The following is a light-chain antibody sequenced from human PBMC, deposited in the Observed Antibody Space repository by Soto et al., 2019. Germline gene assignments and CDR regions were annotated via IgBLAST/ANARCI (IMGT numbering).Light chain of an antibody. CDR1: QSVSSY. V-gene: IGKV3-11*01. J-gene: IGKJ5*01. Sequence: EIVLTQSPATLSLSPGERATLSCRASQSVSSYLAWYQQKPGQAPRLLIYDASNRATGIPARFSGSVSGTDFTLTISSLETEDFAVYYCQQRSNWPPITFGQGTRLEIK. CDR2: DAS. CDR3: QQRSNWPPIT.